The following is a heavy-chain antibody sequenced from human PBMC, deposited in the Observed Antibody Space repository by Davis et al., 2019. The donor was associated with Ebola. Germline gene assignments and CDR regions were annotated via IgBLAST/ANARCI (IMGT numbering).Heavy chain of an antibody. Sequence: AASVKVSCKASGGTFSSYAISWVRQAPGQGLEWMGGIIPIFGTANYAQRFQGRVTIIADKSTSTAYMELSSLGSEDTAVYYCANRGSYGGNSEYYYYGMDVWGQGTLVTVSS. J-gene: IGHJ6*02. CDR2: IIPIFGTA. CDR1: GGTFSSYA. V-gene: IGHV1-69*06. D-gene: IGHD4-23*01. CDR3: ANRGSYGGNSEYYYYGMDV.